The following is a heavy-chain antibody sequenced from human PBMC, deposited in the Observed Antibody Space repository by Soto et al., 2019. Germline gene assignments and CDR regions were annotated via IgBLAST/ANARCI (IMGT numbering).Heavy chain of an antibody. CDR2: IGGNGADT. D-gene: IGHD6-19*01. CDR3: AIPSGLTVTGPDY. Sequence: GGSLRLSCAASGFIFRNYAMSWVRQAPGKGLEWVSAIGGNGADTYYADSVKGRFTISRDNSKNTLYLQMNSLRAEDTAVYFCAIPSGLTVTGPDYWGQGTLVTVSS. J-gene: IGHJ4*02. V-gene: IGHV3-23*01. CDR1: GFIFRNYA.